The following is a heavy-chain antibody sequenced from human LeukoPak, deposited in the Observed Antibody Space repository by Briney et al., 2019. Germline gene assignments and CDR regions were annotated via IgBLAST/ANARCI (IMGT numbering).Heavy chain of an antibody. J-gene: IGHJ4*02. CDR3: ARSYYDFWSGYSSRVLDY. D-gene: IGHD3-3*01. Sequence: GASVKVSCKASGYTFTGYYMHWVQQAPGQGLEWMGWINPNSGGTNYAQKFQGRVTMTRDTSISTAYMELSRLRSDDTAVYYCARSYYDFWSGYSSRVLDYWGQGTLVTVSS. V-gene: IGHV1-2*02. CDR2: INPNSGGT. CDR1: GYTFTGYY.